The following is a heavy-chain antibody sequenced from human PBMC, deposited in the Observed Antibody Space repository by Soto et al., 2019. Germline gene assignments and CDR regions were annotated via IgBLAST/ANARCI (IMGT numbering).Heavy chain of an antibody. CDR1: GASISRDH. J-gene: IGHJ4*02. CDR2: YSGST. CDR3: ATYTSGGGGRGY. D-gene: IGHD6-19*01. V-gene: IGHV4-59*08. Sequence: QVQLQESGPGLVKPSETLSLTCTVSGASISRDHWNWIRQPPGKGLEWIGDYSGSTNYNPSLKSRLTIPVDTSKTHFSLKRSSVTAADTAVYFCATYTSGGGGRGYWGQGTLVTVSS.